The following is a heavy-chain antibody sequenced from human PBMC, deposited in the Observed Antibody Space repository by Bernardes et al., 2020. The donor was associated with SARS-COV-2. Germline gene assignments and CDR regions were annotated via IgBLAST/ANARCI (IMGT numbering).Heavy chain of an antibody. CDR3: ARIVIAAAGSPFDL. V-gene: IGHV2-70*01. CDR1: WVARRPREMC. D-gene: IGHD6-13*01. Sequence: GHTLSKRAHSLVLTSPLCWVARRPREMCVSWIGQPQGKSREWLALRDCDDDKYYILSLKTRLTISKDTSKNQVVLKMTKMDPVDTATYYCARIVIAAAGSPFDLWGRGTLVTVSS. J-gene: IGHJ2*01. CDR2: RDCDDDK.